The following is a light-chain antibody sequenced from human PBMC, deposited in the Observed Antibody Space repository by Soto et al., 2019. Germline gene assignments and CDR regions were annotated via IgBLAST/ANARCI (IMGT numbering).Light chain of an antibody. V-gene: IGLV1-44*01. Sequence: QSVLTQPPSASGTPGQRVTISCSGSSSNIGSNTVNWYQQLPGTAPKLLIYSNNQRPSGVPDRFSGSKSGTSASLAISGLQFEDGGDYYSAAGDDSLTGYVFGSGTKVTVL. CDR1: SSNIGSNT. CDR3: AAGDDSLTGYV. J-gene: IGLJ1*01. CDR2: SNN.